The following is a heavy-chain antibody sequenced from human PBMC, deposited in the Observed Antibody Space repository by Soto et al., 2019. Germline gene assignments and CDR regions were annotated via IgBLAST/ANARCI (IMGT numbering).Heavy chain of an antibody. V-gene: IGHV1-69*01. Sequence: QVQVVQSGAEVKKPGSSVKVSWKASGGTFSSYAISWVRQAPGQGLEWMGGIIPIFGTANYAQKFQGRVTITADESTSTAYMELSSLRSEDTAVYYCARGHDYGDYYAPFDYWGQGTLVTVSS. D-gene: IGHD4-17*01. CDR2: IIPIFGTA. CDR3: ARGHDYGDYYAPFDY. CDR1: GGTFSSYA. J-gene: IGHJ4*02.